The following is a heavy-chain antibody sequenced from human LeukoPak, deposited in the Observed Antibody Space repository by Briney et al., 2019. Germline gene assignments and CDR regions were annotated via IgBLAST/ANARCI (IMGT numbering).Heavy chain of an antibody. D-gene: IGHD3-16*01. Sequence: PSETLSLTCTVSGGSISSYYWSWIRQPPGKGLEWIGYIYYSGSTKYNPSLKSRVTISVDTSKNQFSLKLSSVTAADTAVYYCARDYRSTIGGEYGMDVWGQGTTVTVSS. J-gene: IGHJ6*02. CDR2: IYYSGST. CDR3: ARDYRSTIGGEYGMDV. V-gene: IGHV4-59*12. CDR1: GGSISSYY.